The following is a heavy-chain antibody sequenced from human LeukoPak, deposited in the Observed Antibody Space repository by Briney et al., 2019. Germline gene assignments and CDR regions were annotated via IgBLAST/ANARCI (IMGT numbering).Heavy chain of an antibody. V-gene: IGHV3-30-3*01. CDR1: GFTFSSYA. Sequence: PGGSLRLSCAASGFTFSSYAMHWVRQAPGKGLEWVAIISYDGSNKYYADSVKGRFTISGDNSKNTLYLQMNSLRAEDTAVYYCARGGDIAVALIYYYYGMDVWGQGTTVTVSS. CDR3: ARGGDIAVALIYYYYGMDV. J-gene: IGHJ6*02. CDR2: ISYDGSNK. D-gene: IGHD6-19*01.